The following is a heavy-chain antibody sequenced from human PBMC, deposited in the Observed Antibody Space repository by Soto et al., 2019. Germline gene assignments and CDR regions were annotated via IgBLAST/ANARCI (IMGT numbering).Heavy chain of an antibody. Sequence: QLQLQESGPGLVKPSETLSLICTVSGGSISSSSYYWGWIRQPPGKGLEWIGSIRYSGSTYYNPFLKSPVILSVDPSTNQVSLQVSSVTAADTAVYYCESPYMTMVRAAVWGQGTTVTVSS. CDR3: ESPYMTMVRAAV. CDR2: IRYSGST. V-gene: IGHV4-39*01. CDR1: GGSISSSSYY. D-gene: IGHD3-10*01. J-gene: IGHJ6*02.